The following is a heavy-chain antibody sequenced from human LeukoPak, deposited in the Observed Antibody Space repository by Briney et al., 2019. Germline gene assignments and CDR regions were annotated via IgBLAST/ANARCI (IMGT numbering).Heavy chain of an antibody. V-gene: IGHV3-30*02. J-gene: IGHJ4*02. CDR3: AKVRTMVTTPFYV. CDR1: GFTFSSYG. Sequence: GGSLRLSCAASGFTFSSYGMHWVRQAPGKGLEWVAFIRYDGSNKYYADSVKGRFTISRDNSKNTLYLQMNSLRAEDTAVYYCAKVRTMVTTPFYVWGQGTLVTVSS. CDR2: IRYDGSNK. D-gene: IGHD3-10*01.